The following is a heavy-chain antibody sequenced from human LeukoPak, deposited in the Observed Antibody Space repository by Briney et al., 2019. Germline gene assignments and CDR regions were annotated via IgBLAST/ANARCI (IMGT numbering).Heavy chain of an antibody. Sequence: ASVKVSCKASGYTLTSYDINWVRQATGHRLEWMGWMNPNSGNTGYAQKFQGRVTMTRNTSITTAYMELSSLRSEDTAVYYCARVDSYGYGGYYYYYMDVWGKGTTVTVSS. D-gene: IGHD5-18*01. CDR2: MNPNSGNT. J-gene: IGHJ6*03. CDR1: GYTLTSYD. CDR3: ARVDSYGYGGYYYYYMDV. V-gene: IGHV1-8*01.